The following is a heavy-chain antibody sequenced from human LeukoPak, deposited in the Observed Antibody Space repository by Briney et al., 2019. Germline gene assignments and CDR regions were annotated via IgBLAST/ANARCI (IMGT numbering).Heavy chain of an antibody. V-gene: IGHV3-53*01. CDR2: IYSGGST. CDR1: GFNVRSNY. J-gene: IGHJ4*02. D-gene: IGHD4-23*01. CDR3: ARKLLSPAAPFDY. Sequence: PGGSLRLSCVASGFNVRSNYMSWVRQAPGKGLEWVSAIYSGGSTYYAKSVEGRFTISRDNSKNTLYLQMNSLRVEDTAVYYCARKLLSPAAPFDYWGPGTLVTVSS.